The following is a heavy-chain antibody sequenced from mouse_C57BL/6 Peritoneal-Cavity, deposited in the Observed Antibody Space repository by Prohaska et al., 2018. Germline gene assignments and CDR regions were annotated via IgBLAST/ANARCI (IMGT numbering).Heavy chain of an antibody. J-gene: IGHJ4*01. Sequence: DVQLQESGPGLVKPSQSLSLTCSVTGYSITSGYYWNWIRQFPRNKLEWMGYISYDGSNNYNPSRKNRISITRDTSKNQFFLKLNSVTTEDTATYYCATGAGAMDYWGQGTSGTVSS. CDR1: GYSITSGYY. V-gene: IGHV3-6*01. CDR3: ATGAGAMDY. CDR2: ISYDGSN.